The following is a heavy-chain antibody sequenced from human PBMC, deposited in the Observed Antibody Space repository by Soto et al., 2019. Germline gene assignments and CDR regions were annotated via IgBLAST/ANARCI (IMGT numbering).Heavy chain of an antibody. V-gene: IGHV3-48*01. Sequence: PGGSLRLSCVASGFTFSGDSINWVRQAPGKGLEWVSYISGSSKTVYYADSVKGRFAISRDDSKNTVSLQMNSLKTEDTAVYYCTRPADMSGYPYYWGQGILVTVSS. D-gene: IGHD3-3*01. CDR3: TRPADMSGYPYY. CDR1: GFTFSGDS. J-gene: IGHJ4*01. CDR2: ISGSSKTV.